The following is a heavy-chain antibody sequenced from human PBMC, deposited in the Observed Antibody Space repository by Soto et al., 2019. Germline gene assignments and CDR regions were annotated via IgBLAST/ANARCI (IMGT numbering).Heavy chain of an antibody. CDR2: ISAYNGNT. J-gene: IGHJ4*02. Sequence: ASVKVSCKASGYTFTSYGISWVRQAPGQGLEWMGWISAYNGNTNYAQKLQGRVTMTTDTSTSTAYMELRSLRSDDTAVYYCAKDLGGYYDSSGYWPYWGQGTLVTVS. CDR1: GYTFTSYG. V-gene: IGHV1-18*04. D-gene: IGHD3-22*01. CDR3: AKDLGGYYDSSGYWPY.